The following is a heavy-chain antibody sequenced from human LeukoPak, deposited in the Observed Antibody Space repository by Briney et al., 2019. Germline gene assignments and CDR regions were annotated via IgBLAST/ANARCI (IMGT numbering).Heavy chain of an antibody. CDR3: ARAFKVPGYSKWLEIYYYYYMDV. J-gene: IGHJ6*03. CDR2: ISGSGGST. V-gene: IGHV3-23*01. D-gene: IGHD6-19*01. CDR1: GFTFSSYA. Sequence: HPGGSLRLSCAASGFTFSSYAMSWVRQAPGKGLEWVSAISGSGGSTYYADSVKGRFTISRDNAKNSLYPQMNSLRAEDTAVYYCARAFKVPGYSKWLEIYYYYYMDVWGKGTTVTVSS.